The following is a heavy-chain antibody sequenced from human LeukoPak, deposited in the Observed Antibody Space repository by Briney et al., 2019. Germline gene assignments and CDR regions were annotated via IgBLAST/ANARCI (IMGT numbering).Heavy chain of an antibody. D-gene: IGHD1-1*01. Sequence: ASVKVSCKASGYTFTSYGINWMRQAPGQGLEWMGIINPSDGSTSYAQNFQGRVTMTRDTSTSTVYMELSSLRSEDTAVYYCARDGHHWQFDHWGQGTLVTVSS. CDR1: GYTFTSYG. CDR3: ARDGHHWQFDH. V-gene: IGHV1-46*01. CDR2: INPSDGST. J-gene: IGHJ4*02.